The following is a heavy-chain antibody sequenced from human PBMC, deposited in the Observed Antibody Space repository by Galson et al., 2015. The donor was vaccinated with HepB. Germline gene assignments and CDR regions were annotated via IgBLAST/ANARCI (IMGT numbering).Heavy chain of an antibody. CDR2: ISDSGGVT. V-gene: IGHV3-23*01. Sequence: SLRLSCAASGFTFRNYAMSWVRQAPGKGLEWVSAISDSGGVTYYADSVKGRFTVSRDNSRNTMYLQMNSLGAEDTAVYYCAIDRGGGSCFCAEYFQHWGQGTLVTISS. J-gene: IGHJ1*01. CDR1: GFTFRNYA. CDR3: AIDRGGGSCFCAEYFQH. D-gene: IGHD2-15*01.